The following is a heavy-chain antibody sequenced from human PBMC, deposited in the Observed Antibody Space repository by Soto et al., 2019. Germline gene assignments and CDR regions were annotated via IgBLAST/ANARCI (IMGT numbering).Heavy chain of an antibody. CDR1: GGTFSSYT. J-gene: IGHJ6*03. CDR2: IIPILGIA. V-gene: IGHV1-69*08. CDR3: ARDSGTPKHYYYMDV. Sequence: QVQLVQSGAEVQKPGSSVKVSCKASGGTFSSYTISWVRQAPGQGLEWMGRIIPILGIANYAQKFQGRVTITADKSTSTAYMELSSLRSEDTAVYYCARDSGTPKHYYYMDVWGKGTTVTVSS. D-gene: IGHD3-10*01.